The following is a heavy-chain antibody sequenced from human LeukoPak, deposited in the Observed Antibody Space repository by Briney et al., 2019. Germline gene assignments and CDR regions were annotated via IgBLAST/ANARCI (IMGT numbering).Heavy chain of an antibody. J-gene: IGHJ6*04. CDR3: ASAVGYCSSTSCVRYYGMDV. CDR2: IIPIFGTA. D-gene: IGHD2-2*01. CDR1: GGTFSSYA. V-gene: IGHV1-69*06. Sequence: GASVKVSYKASGGTFSSYAISWVRQAPGQGLEWMGGIIPIFGTANYAQKFQGRVTITADKSTSTAYMELSSLRSEDTAVYYCASAVGYCSSTSCVRYYGMDVWGKGTTVTVSS.